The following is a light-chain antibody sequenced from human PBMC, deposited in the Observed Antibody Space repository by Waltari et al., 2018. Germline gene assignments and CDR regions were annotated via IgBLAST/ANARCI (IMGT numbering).Light chain of an antibody. Sequence: QSALTQPASVSGSPGQSITISCTVTSSDGGGYNYVSWYQQHPGKAPKLMIYDVSNRPSGVSNRVSGSKSGNTASLTISGLQAEDEADYYCSSYTSSSTPVVFGGGTKLTVL. CDR1: SSDGGGYNY. CDR3: SSYTSSSTPVV. J-gene: IGLJ2*01. CDR2: DVS. V-gene: IGLV2-14*03.